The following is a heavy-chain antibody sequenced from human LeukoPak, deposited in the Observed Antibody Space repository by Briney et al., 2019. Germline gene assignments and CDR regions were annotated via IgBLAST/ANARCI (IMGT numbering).Heavy chain of an antibody. Sequence: SETLSLTCTVSGGSISSSSYYWGWIRQPPGKGLEWIGSNYYSGSTYYNPSLKSRVTISVDTSKNQFSLKLSSVTAADTAVYYCAREPYYYDSSGYYHRYFDLWGRGTLVTVSS. CDR2: NYYSGST. CDR1: GGSISSSSYY. D-gene: IGHD3-22*01. J-gene: IGHJ2*01. V-gene: IGHV4-39*01. CDR3: AREPYYYDSSGYYHRYFDL.